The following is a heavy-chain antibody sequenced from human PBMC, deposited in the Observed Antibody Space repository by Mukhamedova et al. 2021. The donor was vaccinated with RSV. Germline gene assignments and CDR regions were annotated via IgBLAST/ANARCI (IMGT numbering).Heavy chain of an antibody. CDR2: IYHTGTA. J-gene: IGHJ4*02. D-gene: IGHD3-10*01. CDR3: ARAGEYYFSSGSYYNDY. Sequence: GSWVRQSPGQGLEWIGEIYHTGTANYNPSLGGRVTISKDKSKNQLSLKLSSVTAADTAVYYCARAGEYYFSSGSYYNDYWGQGILV. V-gene: IGHV4-4*02.